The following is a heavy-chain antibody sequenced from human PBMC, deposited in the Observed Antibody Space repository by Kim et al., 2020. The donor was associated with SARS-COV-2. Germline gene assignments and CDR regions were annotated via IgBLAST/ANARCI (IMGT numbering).Heavy chain of an antibody. Sequence: SETLSLTCAVYGGSFSGYYWNWIRQAPGKGLEWFGEINHSGSTNYNPSFKSRVTMSIDTSKNSFSLKLSSVTAADTAVYYCARESVATGDDPLDSWGQGTLVTVSS. V-gene: IGHV4-34*01. J-gene: IGHJ4*02. CDR3: ARESVATGDDPLDS. D-gene: IGHD1-1*01. CDR1: GGSFSGYY. CDR2: INHSGST.